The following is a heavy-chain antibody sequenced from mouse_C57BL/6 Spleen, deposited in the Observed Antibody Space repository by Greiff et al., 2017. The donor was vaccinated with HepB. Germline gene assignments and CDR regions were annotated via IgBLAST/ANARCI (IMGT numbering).Heavy chain of an antibody. CDR2: IYPGDGDT. Sequence: QVQLQQSGPELVKPGASVKISCKASGYAFSSSWMNWVKQRPGEGLEWIGRIYPGDGDTNYNGKFKGKATLTADKSSSTAYMQLSSLTSEDSAVYFCARANYDYDRVYFDYWGQGTTLTVSS. V-gene: IGHV1-82*01. J-gene: IGHJ2*01. CDR1: GYAFSSSW. CDR3: ARANYDYDRVYFDY. D-gene: IGHD2-4*01.